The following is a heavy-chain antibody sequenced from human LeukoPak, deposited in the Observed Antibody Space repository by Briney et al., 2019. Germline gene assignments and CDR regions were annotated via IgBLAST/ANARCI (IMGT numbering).Heavy chain of an antibody. V-gene: IGHV3-48*02. CDR3: ARDAGSGSYRGYYYMDV. J-gene: IGHJ6*03. D-gene: IGHD3-10*01. CDR2: ISSSSSTI. CDR1: GFTFSSYS. Sequence: GGSLRLSCAASGFTFSSYSMNWVRQAPGKGLEWVSYISSSSSTIYYADSVKGRFTISRDNAKNSLYLQMNSLRDEDTAVYYCARDAGSGSYRGYYYMDVWGKGTTATVSS.